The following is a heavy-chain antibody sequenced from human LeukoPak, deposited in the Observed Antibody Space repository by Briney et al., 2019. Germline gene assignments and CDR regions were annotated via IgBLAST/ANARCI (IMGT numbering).Heavy chain of an antibody. Sequence: SETLSLTCAVYGGSFSGYYWSWIRQPPRKGLEWIGEINHSGSTNYNPSLKSRVTISVDTSKNQFSLKLSSVTAADTAVYYCARAEYYYGSGSNFDYWGQGTLVTVSS. CDR3: ARAEYYYGSGSNFDY. V-gene: IGHV4-34*01. J-gene: IGHJ4*02. CDR2: INHSGST. D-gene: IGHD3-10*01. CDR1: GGSFSGYY.